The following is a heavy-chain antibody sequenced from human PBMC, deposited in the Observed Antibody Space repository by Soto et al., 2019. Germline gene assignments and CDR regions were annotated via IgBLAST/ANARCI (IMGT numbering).Heavy chain of an antibody. CDR1: GFTFSSYG. CDR3: AKDYCSSTSCYGRVAVLRFLEWLLPDY. D-gene: IGHD3-3*01. Sequence: GSLRLSCAASGFTFSSYGMHWVRQAPGKGLEWVAVISYDGSNKYYANSVKGRFTISRDNSKNTLYLQMNSLRAEDTAVYYCAKDYCSSTSCYGRVAVLRFLEWLLPDYWGQGTLVTVSS. V-gene: IGHV3-30*18. CDR2: ISYDGSNK. J-gene: IGHJ4*02.